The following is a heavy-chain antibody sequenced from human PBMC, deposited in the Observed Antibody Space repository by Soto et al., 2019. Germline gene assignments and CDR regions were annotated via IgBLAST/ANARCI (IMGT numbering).Heavy chain of an antibody. CDR2: IYYSGST. D-gene: IGHD3-10*01. CDR3: ALQSSGGWHYWYFDL. CDR1: GGSISSSSYY. J-gene: IGHJ2*01. Sequence: QLQLQESGPGLVKPSETLSLTCTVSGGSISSSSYYWGWIRQPPGKGLEWIGSIYYSGSTYYNPSLKSRVTISVDTSKNQFSLKLSSVTAADTAVYYSALQSSGGWHYWYFDLWGRGTLVTVSS. V-gene: IGHV4-39*01.